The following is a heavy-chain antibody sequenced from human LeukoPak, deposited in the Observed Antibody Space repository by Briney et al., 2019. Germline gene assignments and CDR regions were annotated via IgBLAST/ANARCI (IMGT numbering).Heavy chain of an antibody. V-gene: IGHV4-39*01. CDR1: GGSISSSSYY. D-gene: IGHD3-10*01. Sequence: SETLSLTCTVSGGSISSSSYYWGWIRQPPGKGLEWIGSIYYSGSTYYNPSLKSRVTISVDMSKNQFSLKLSSVTAADTAVYYCARLPGSGSYYSDAFDIWGQGTMVTVSS. CDR3: ARLPGSGSYYSDAFDI. J-gene: IGHJ3*02. CDR2: IYYSGST.